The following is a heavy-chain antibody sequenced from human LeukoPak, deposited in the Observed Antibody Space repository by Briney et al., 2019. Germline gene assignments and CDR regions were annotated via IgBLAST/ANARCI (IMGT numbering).Heavy chain of an antibody. CDR1: GFTFSSYA. Sequence: GGSLRLSFAASGFTFSSYAMSWVRQAPGKGLEWVSGISGSGGSTYYVDAVKGRFTISRDNSKNTLYLQMNSLRAEDTAVYYCAKDALISFRGAWSQFDSWGQGTLVTVSS. CDR3: AKDALISFRGAWSQFDS. CDR2: ISGSGGST. V-gene: IGHV3-23*01. J-gene: IGHJ4*02. D-gene: IGHD3-16*02.